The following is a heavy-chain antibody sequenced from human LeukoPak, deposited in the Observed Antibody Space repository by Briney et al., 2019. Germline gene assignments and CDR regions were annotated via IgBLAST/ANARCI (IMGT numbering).Heavy chain of an antibody. CDR1: GFTFSTYA. V-gene: IGHV3-23*01. CDR2: ISGSGGST. D-gene: IGHD6-13*01. Sequence: PGGSLRLSCVDSGFTFSTYAMSWVRQAPGKGLEWVSGISGSGGSTYYADSVKGRFTISRDNSKNTLYLHVNSLRAEDTAVYYCAKDQRYSSTWDAFDIWGQGTMVTVPS. J-gene: IGHJ3*02. CDR3: AKDQRYSSTWDAFDI.